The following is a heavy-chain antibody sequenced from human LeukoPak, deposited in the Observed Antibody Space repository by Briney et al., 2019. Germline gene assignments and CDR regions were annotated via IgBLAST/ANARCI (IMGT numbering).Heavy chain of an antibody. V-gene: IGHV4-39*07. CDR1: GGSISSSSYY. CDR3: ARVINRILHFDY. CDR2: IYYSGST. J-gene: IGHJ4*02. Sequence: SETLSLTCTVSGGSISSSSYYWGWIRQPPGKGLEWIGSIYYSGSTYYNPSLKSRVTISVDTSKNQFSLKLSSVIAADTAVYYWARVINRILHFDYWGQGTLVTGSS.